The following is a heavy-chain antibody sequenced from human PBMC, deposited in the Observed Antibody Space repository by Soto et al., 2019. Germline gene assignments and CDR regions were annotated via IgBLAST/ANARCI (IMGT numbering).Heavy chain of an antibody. D-gene: IGHD3-10*01. Sequence: SETLSLTCAVYGGSFSGYYWSWIRQPPGKGLEWIGEINHSGSTNYNPSLKSRVTISVDTSKNQFSLKLSSVTAADTAVYYCARGVGSYYKDYYYYGMDVWGQGTTVTVSS. CDR1: GGSFSGYY. CDR3: ARGVGSYYKDYYYYGMDV. CDR2: INHSGST. J-gene: IGHJ6*02. V-gene: IGHV4-34*01.